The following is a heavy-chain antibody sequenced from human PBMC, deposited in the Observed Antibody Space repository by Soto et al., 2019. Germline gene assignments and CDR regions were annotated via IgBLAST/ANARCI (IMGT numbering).Heavy chain of an antibody. Sequence: PSETLSLTCAVYGGSFSCYYWSWIRQPPGKGLEWIGEINHSGSTNYNPSLKSRVTISVDTSKNQFSLKLSSVTAADTAVYYCARAGLYSGSYSFVDYWGLGTLVTVSS. D-gene: IGHD1-26*01. CDR1: GGSFSCYY. J-gene: IGHJ4*02. V-gene: IGHV4-34*01. CDR2: INHSGST. CDR3: ARAGLYSGSYSFVDY.